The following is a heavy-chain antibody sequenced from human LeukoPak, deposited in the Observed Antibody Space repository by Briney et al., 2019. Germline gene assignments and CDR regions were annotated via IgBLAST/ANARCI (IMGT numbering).Heavy chain of an antibody. D-gene: IGHD6-6*01. CDR2: IYYSGST. CDR1: GGSISSGGYY. J-gene: IGHJ6*02. V-gene: IGHV4-31*03. CDR3: ARESRHGGMDV. Sequence: NPSETLSLTCTVSGGSISSGGYYWSWLRQHPGKGLEWIGYIYYSGSTYYNPSLKSRVTISVDTSKNQFSLKLSSVTAADTAVYYCARESRHGGMDVWGQGTTVTVSS.